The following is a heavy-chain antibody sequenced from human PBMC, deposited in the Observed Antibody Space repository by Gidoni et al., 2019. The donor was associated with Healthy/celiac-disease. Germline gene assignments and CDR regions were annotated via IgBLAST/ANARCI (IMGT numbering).Heavy chain of an antibody. CDR3: ARVGVAAAGFDWYFDL. V-gene: IGHV3-30-3*01. CDR2: ISDDGSNK. J-gene: IGHJ2*01. CDR1: GFTFSRYA. Sequence: QVQLVESGGGVVQPGRSLRVSCAAAGFTFSRYAMHWVRQAPGKGLEWVAVISDDGSNKYYADSVKGRFTISRDNSKNTLYLQMNSLRAEDTAVYYCARVGVAAAGFDWYFDLWGRGTLVTVSS. D-gene: IGHD6-13*01.